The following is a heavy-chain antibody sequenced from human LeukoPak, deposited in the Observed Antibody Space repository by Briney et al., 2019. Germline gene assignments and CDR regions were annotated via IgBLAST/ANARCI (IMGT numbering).Heavy chain of an antibody. CDR3: SRDFSSSSLYYFNY. D-gene: IGHD6-13*01. V-gene: IGHV3-49*04. CDR1: GFTLGDYA. J-gene: IGHJ4*02. Sequence: PGGSLRLSCTGSGFTLGDYALSWVRQAPGKGLEWVGFIRGKAYGGTTEYAASVKGRFTISRDDSKSIAYLHMNSLKTEDTAVYYCSRDFSSSSLYYFNYWGQGTLVTVSS. CDR2: IRGKAYGGTT.